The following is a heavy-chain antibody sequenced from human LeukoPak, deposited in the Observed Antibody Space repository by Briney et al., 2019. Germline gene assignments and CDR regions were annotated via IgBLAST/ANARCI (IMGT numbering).Heavy chain of an antibody. V-gene: IGHV3-23*01. CDR2: ISGSGGST. J-gene: IGHJ4*02. CDR1: VFTFSSYA. CDR3: AKESTLVYYYGSGSYFDY. Sequence: GGALRVSCADSVFTFSSYAMSWVRQAPGKGLEWVSAISGSGGSTYYADSVKGRFTISRDNSKNTLYLQMNSLRAEDTAVYYCAKESTLVYYYGSGSYFDYWGQGTLVTVSS. D-gene: IGHD3-10*01.